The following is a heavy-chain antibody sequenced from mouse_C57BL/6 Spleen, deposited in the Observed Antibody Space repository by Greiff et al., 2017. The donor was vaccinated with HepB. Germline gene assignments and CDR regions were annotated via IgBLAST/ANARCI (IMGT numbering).Heavy chain of an antibody. J-gene: IGHJ2*01. CDR3: ALYNFDY. Sequence: VKLQQPGAELVMPGASVKLSCKASGYTFTSYWMHWVKQRPGQGLEWIGEIDPSDSYTNYNQKFKGKSTLTVDKSSSTAYMQLSSLTSEDSAVYYCALYNFDYWGQGTTLTVSS. CDR1: GYTFTSYW. CDR2: IDPSDSYT. V-gene: IGHV1-69*01. D-gene: IGHD2-12*01.